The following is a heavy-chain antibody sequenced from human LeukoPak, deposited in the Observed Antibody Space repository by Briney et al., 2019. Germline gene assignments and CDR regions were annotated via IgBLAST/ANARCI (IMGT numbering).Heavy chain of an antibody. Sequence: SETLSLTCTVSGGSISSYYWSWIRQPPGKGLEWIGYIYYSGSTNYNPSLKSRVTISVDTSKNQFSLKLSSVTAADTAVYYCARARFLEWLNWFDPWGQGTLVTVSS. CDR1: GGSISSYY. CDR2: IYYSGST. D-gene: IGHD3-3*01. V-gene: IGHV4-59*01. J-gene: IGHJ5*02. CDR3: ARARFLEWLNWFDP.